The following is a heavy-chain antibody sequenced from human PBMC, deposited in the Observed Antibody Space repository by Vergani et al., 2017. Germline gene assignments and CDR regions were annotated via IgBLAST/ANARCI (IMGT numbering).Heavy chain of an antibody. Sequence: QLQLHKSGPGLVKPSQTLSLTCTVSGGSISSGDYYWGWIRQPPGKGLEWIGSMDYNGRAYYTPSLRRRVAISIDTSKMQFSLKLYSLTAADTAIYYCARHVTQDYYNDSDYFDYWGLGTLVTVSS. V-gene: IGHV4-39*01. CDR1: GGSISSGDYY. D-gene: IGHD3-22*01. CDR3: ARHVTQDYYNDSDYFDY. J-gene: IGHJ4*02. CDR2: MDYNGRA.